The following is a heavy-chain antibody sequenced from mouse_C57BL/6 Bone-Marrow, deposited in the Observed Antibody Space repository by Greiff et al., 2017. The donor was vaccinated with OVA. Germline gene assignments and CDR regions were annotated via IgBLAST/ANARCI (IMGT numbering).Heavy chain of an antibody. CDR1: GFTFTDYY. Sequence: EVQLVESGGGLVQPGGSLSLSCAASGFTFTDYYMSWVRQPPGKALEWLGFIRNKANGYTTEYSASVKGRFTISRDNSQSILYLQMKALRAEDSATYYCARYNDYDVRGYYAMDYWGQGTSVTVSS. J-gene: IGHJ4*01. CDR2: IRNKANGYTT. V-gene: IGHV7-3*01. D-gene: IGHD2-4*01. CDR3: ARYNDYDVRGYYAMDY.